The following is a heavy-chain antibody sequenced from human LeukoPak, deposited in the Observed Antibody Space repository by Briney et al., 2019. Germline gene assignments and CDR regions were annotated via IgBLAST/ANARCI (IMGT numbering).Heavy chain of an antibody. V-gene: IGHV5-51*01. D-gene: IGHD3-22*01. CDR1: GYSFTSYW. Sequence: GESLKISCKGSGYSFTSYWIGWVRQMPGKGLEWMGIIYPGDSDTRYSPSFQGQVTISADKSISTAYLQWSSLKASDTAMYYCARLGSTYYYDSSGYYLDYWGQGTLVTVSS. J-gene: IGHJ4*02. CDR2: IYPGDSDT. CDR3: ARLGSTYYYDSSGYYLDY.